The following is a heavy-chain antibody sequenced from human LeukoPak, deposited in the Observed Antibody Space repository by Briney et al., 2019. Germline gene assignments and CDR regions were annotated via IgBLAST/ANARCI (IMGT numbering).Heavy chain of an antibody. D-gene: IGHD6-19*01. CDR1: GGSISNYY. V-gene: IGHV4-4*07. CDR3: ARDGRAGSLFAY. J-gene: IGHJ4*02. Sequence: PSETLSLTCTVSGGSISNYYWSWIRQPAGKGLEWIGRIYTSGSTNYNPSLKSRVTISVDTSKNQFSLKLSSVTAADTAIYYCARDGRAGSLFAYWGQGTLVTVPS. CDR2: IYTSGST.